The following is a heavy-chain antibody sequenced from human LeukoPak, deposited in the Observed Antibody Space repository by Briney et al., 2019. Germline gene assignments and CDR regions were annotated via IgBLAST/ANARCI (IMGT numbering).Heavy chain of an antibody. CDR1: GGSISSYY. J-gene: IGHJ4*02. CDR2: MYYSGST. Sequence: SETLSLTCTVSGGSISSYYWSWIRQPPGKGLEWIGYMYYSGSTNYNPSTNYNPSLKSRVTISVDTSRNQHSLKLSSVTAADTAIYYCESGTPQRWSSFWGQGTLVTVSS. V-gene: IGHV4-59*03. D-gene: IGHD3-10*01. CDR3: ESGTPQRWSSF.